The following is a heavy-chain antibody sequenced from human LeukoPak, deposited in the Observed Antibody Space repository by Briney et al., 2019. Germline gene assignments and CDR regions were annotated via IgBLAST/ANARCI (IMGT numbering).Heavy chain of an antibody. D-gene: IGHD2-21*02. Sequence: ASVKVSCKVSGYTLTELSMHWVRQAPGQGLEWMGWISAYNGNTNYAQKLQGRVTMTTDTSTSTAYVELRSLRSDDTAVYYCAREGEAIVVVTAHYYYYGMDVWGQGTTVTVSS. CDR1: GYTLTELS. CDR2: ISAYNGNT. CDR3: AREGEAIVVVTAHYYYYGMDV. V-gene: IGHV1-18*01. J-gene: IGHJ6*02.